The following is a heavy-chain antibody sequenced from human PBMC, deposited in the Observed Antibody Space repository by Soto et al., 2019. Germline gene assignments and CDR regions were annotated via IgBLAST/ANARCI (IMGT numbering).Heavy chain of an antibody. V-gene: IGHV1-46*01. CDR2: INPHGGST. CDR3: ARPSGGNLGITIAGTNRFTP. Sequence: ASVKVSCKAPRATFTSYYINWVRQAPGQGLEWMGVINPHGGSTAYAQKFKGRVTVTRHTPASTAYMQVSSLTAEDTAMYYRARPSGGNLGITIAGTNRFTPWGQGTLVTVSS. D-gene: IGHD6-13*01. CDR1: RATFTSYY. J-gene: IGHJ5*02.